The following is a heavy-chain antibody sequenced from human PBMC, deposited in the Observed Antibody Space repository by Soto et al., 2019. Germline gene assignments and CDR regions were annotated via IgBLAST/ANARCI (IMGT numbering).Heavy chain of an antibody. V-gene: IGHV1-18*01. D-gene: IGHD3-3*01. CDR3: ARSSRYDFWSDSTAPSYYFAS. J-gene: IGHJ4*02. CDR2: IKSYNGNT. Sequence: QVQLVQSGAELKKPGASVKVSCKASGYTFTNYVITWVRQAPGQGLEWMGWIKSYNGNTDYAQKVQGRVTMTTDTSTSTTSMELRSLRSDAPAAYYCARSSRYDFWSDSTAPSYYFASWGQGPVVTVSS. CDR1: GYTFTNYV.